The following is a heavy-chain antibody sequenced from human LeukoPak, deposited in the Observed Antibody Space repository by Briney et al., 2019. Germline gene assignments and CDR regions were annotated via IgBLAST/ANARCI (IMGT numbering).Heavy chain of an antibody. CDR3: ATPYGSGSYYRTFDY. Sequence: ASVKVSCKVSGYTLTELSMHWVRQAPGKGLEWMGGFDPEDGETIYAQKFQGRVTMTEDTSTDTAYMELSSLRSEDTAVYYCATPYGSGSYYRTFDYWGQGTLVTVSS. CDR1: GYTLTELS. J-gene: IGHJ4*02. D-gene: IGHD3-10*01. V-gene: IGHV1-24*01. CDR2: FDPEDGET.